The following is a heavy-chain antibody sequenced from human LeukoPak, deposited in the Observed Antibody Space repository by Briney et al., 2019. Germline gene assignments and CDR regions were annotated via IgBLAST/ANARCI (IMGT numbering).Heavy chain of an antibody. Sequence: PGGSLRLSCAASGFTFSSYEMNWVRQAPGKGLEWVSYISSSGSTIYYADSVKGRFTISRDNAKNSLYLQMNSLRAEDTAVYYCARCDVLRYFDWSRPFDYWGQGTLVTVSS. CDR1: GFTFSSYE. CDR3: ARCDVLRYFDWSRPFDY. D-gene: IGHD3-9*01. V-gene: IGHV3-48*03. J-gene: IGHJ4*02. CDR2: ISSSGSTI.